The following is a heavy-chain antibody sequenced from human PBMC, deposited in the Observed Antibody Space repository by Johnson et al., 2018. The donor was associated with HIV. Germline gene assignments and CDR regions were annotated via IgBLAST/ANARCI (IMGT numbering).Heavy chain of an antibody. CDR3: ARDRSWIQLWFDAFDI. V-gene: IGHV3-11*04. J-gene: IGHJ3*02. CDR1: GFTFSDYY. CDR2: ISSSGSTI. D-gene: IGHD5-18*01. Sequence: QMQLVESGGGLVKPGGSLRLSCAASGFTFSDYYMSWIRQAPGKGLEWVSYISSSGSTIYYADSVKGRFTISRDNAKNSLYLQMNSLRAEDTAVYYCARDRSWIQLWFDAFDIWGQGTMVTVSS.